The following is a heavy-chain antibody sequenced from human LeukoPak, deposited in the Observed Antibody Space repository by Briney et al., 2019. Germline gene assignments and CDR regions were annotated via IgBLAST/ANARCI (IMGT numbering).Heavy chain of an antibody. J-gene: IGHJ6*03. V-gene: IGHV1-18*01. CDR3: ARDPTKRVSYYYYYYMDV. Sequence: ASVKVSCKASGYTFTSYGISWVRQAPGQGLEWMGWISAYNGNTNYAQKLQGRVTMTTDTSTSTAYMELRSLRSDDTAVYYCARDPTKRVSYYYYYYMDVWGKGTTVTVSS. CDR1: GYTFTSYG. D-gene: IGHD6-13*01. CDR2: ISAYNGNT.